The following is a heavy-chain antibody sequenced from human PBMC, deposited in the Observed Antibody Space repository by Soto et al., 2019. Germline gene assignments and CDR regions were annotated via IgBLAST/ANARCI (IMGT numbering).Heavy chain of an antibody. CDR2: VIPIFGTA. Sequence: QVQLVQSGAEVKKPGSSVKVSCKASGGTFSSYAISWVRQAPGQGLEWMGGVIPIFGTANYAQKFQGRVTITADDSTSTADMELSSLRSEDTAVYYCARGPPVAAALHFDYWGQGTLVTVSS. CDR3: ARGPPVAAALHFDY. V-gene: IGHV1-69*12. CDR1: GGTFSSYA. J-gene: IGHJ4*02.